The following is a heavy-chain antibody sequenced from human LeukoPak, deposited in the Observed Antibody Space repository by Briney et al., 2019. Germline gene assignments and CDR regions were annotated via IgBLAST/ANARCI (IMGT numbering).Heavy chain of an antibody. D-gene: IGHD3-10*01. CDR3: AKDDAWIRFGE. CDR2: ISYDGSNK. V-gene: IGHV3-30*04. Sequence: GRSLRLSCAASGFTFSSYAMHWVRQAPGKGLEWVAVISYDGSNKYYADSVKGRFTISRDNSKNTLHLEVISLTAEDTAVYYCAKDDAWIRFGEWSQGTLVTVSS. J-gene: IGHJ4*02. CDR1: GFTFSSYA.